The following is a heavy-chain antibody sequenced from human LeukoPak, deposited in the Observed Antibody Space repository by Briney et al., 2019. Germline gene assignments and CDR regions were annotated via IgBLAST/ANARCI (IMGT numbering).Heavy chain of an antibody. CDR3: AREGAGVASDY. Sequence: ASVKVSCKASGYTFTSYAINWVRQAPGQGLEWMGWINTNTGNPTYAQDFTGRFVFSLDTSVSTAYLQISSLKAEDTAVYYCAREGAGVASDYWGQGTLVTVSS. D-gene: IGHD6-19*01. J-gene: IGHJ4*02. CDR1: GYTFTSYA. CDR2: INTNTGNP. V-gene: IGHV7-4-1*02.